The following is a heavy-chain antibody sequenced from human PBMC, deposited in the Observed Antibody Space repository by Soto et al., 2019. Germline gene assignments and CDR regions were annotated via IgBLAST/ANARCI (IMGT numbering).Heavy chain of an antibody. Sequence: GASVKVSWKASGYTFTSYGISWVRQAPGQGLEWIGWISAYNGNTNYAQKLQGRVTMTTDTSTGTAYMELRSLRSDDTAVYYCARAYCSSTSCRPRYYYYYYGMDVWGQGTTVTVSS. J-gene: IGHJ6*02. CDR2: ISAYNGNT. CDR3: ARAYCSSTSCRPRYYYYYYGMDV. CDR1: GYTFTSYG. D-gene: IGHD2-2*01. V-gene: IGHV1-18*04.